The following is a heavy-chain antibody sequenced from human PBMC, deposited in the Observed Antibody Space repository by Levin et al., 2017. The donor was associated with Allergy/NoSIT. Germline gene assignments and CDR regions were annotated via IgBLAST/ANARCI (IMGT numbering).Heavy chain of an antibody. CDR3: ARGGQRLQNAFDI. V-gene: IGHV3-7*04. J-gene: IGHJ3*02. CDR1: GFTFSSYW. CDR2: MKETGSEK. D-gene: IGHD6-25*01. Sequence: ASVKVSCAASGFTFSSYWMTWVRQAPGKGLEWVAYMKETGSEKYYVASVKGRFTISRDNAKNSLYLQINSLRAEDTAVYYCARGGQRLQNAFDIWGQGTKVTVS.